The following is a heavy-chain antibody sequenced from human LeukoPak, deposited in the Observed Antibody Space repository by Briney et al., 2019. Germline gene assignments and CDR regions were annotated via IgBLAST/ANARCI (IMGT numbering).Heavy chain of an antibody. CDR2: IKQDGSEK. CDR3: ARASRGETTFL. D-gene: IGHD4-17*01. J-gene: IGHJ4*02. Sequence: GGSLRLSCAASGFAFNSFWMSWVRQAPGKGLEWVAAIKQDGSEKSYVGSVKGRFTISRDNAENSLYLQMNNLRAEDTAVYYCARASRGETTFLWGQGTLVTVSS. V-gene: IGHV3-7*01. CDR1: GFAFNSFW.